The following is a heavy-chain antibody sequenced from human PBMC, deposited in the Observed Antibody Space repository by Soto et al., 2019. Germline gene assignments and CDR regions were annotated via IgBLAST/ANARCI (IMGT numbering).Heavy chain of an antibody. CDR1: GYTFTSYD. CDR3: ARDFCSGGSCYSVSNYMDV. J-gene: IGHJ6*03. V-gene: IGHV1-8*01. CDR2: MNPNSGNS. D-gene: IGHD2-15*01. Sequence: ASVKVSCKASGYTFTSYDINWVRQATGQGLEWMGWMNPNSGNSGYAQKFQGWVTMTRDTSISTAYMELSRLRSDDTAVYYCARDFCSGGSCYSVSNYMDVWGKGTTVTVSS.